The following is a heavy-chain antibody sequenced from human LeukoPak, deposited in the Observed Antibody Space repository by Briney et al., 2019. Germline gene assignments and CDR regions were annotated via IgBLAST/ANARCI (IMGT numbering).Heavy chain of an antibody. CDR1: GGSISTYY. Sequence: SETLSLTCTASGGSISTYYWSWIRQSPGKGLEWIGYIYYTGSTSYNPSLKSRVAISVDTSKNQFSLKLSSVTAADTAVYYCARATSWSYYYMDVWAKGTTVTVSS. CDR2: IYYTGST. V-gene: IGHV4-59*01. CDR3: ARATSWSYYYMDV. J-gene: IGHJ6*03.